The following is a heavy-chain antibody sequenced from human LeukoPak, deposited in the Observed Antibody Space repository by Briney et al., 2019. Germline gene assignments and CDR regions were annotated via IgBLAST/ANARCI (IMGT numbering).Heavy chain of an antibody. J-gene: IGHJ5*02. CDR3: ARDPASTPEGPT. V-gene: IGHV1-18*01. D-gene: IGHD2-2*01. CDR2: ISAQHGQT. Sequence: ASVKVSCKTSGYSENFYGITWVRQVAGQGLEWMGWISAQHGQTEYAPNSQDRVTMTTDTYTNTAYMELRSLRSDDTAVYYCARDPASTPEGPTWGQGTLVTVSS. CDR1: GYSENFYG.